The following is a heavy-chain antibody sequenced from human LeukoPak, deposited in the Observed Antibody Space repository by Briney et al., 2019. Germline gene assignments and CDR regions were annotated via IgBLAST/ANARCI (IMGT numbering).Heavy chain of an antibody. V-gene: IGHV3-53*01. J-gene: IGHJ4*02. CDR3: ARLASGSRDY. D-gene: IGHD1-26*01. CDR2: IYSGGST. Sequence: GGSLRLSCAASGFTVSSNYMSWVRQAPGKGLEWVSVIYSGGSTYYADSVKGRFTISRDNSKNTLYLQMNSLRAEDTVVYYCARLASGSRDYWGQGTLVTVSS. CDR1: GFTVSSNY.